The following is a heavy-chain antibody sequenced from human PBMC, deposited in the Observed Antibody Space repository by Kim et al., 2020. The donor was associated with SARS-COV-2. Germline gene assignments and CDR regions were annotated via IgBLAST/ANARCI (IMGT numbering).Heavy chain of an antibody. CDR2: ISGSGGST. J-gene: IGHJ4*02. D-gene: IGHD5-18*01. CDR3: AKDPPGYSYGEQDIDY. Sequence: GGSLRLSCAASGFTFSSYAMSWVRQAPGKGLEWVSAISGSGGSTYYADSVKGRFTISRDNSKNTLYLQMNSLRAEDTAVYYCAKDPPGYSYGEQDIDYWGQGTLVTVSS. V-gene: IGHV3-23*01. CDR1: GFTFSSYA.